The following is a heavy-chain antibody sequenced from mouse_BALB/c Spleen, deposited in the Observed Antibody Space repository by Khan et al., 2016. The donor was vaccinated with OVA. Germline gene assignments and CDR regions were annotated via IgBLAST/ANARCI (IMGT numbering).Heavy chain of an antibody. Sequence: QVQLQQPGAELVRPGASVKLSCKASGYSFTSYWMHWVKQRPGQGLEWIGMIHPSDSETRLNQKFKDKATLTVDKSSNTAYMQLSSPTSEDSAFYYCALNWDEDYYFDYWGQGSTLTVSS. CDR1: GYSFTSYW. V-gene: IGHV1-74*01. CDR2: IHPSDSET. CDR3: ALNWDEDYYFDY. J-gene: IGHJ2*01. D-gene: IGHD4-1*01.